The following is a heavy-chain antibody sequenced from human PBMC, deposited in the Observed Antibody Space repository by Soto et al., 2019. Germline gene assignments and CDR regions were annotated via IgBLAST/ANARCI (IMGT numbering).Heavy chain of an antibody. Sequence: PVGSLRLSCAFSVFTLTTYSMNCVRHSPGKGLEWISFINKNGFTIYYADSVKGRFTISRDYAKNSLYLQMDSLRHEDTAVYYCARGAVTGNSLFDYWGLGTLVTVSS. CDR1: VFTLTTYS. V-gene: IGHV3-48*02. D-gene: IGHD6-19*01. CDR2: INKNGFTI. CDR3: ARGAVTGNSLFDY. J-gene: IGHJ4*02.